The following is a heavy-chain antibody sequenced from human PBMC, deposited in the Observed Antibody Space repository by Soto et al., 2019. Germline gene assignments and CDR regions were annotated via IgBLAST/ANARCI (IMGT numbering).Heavy chain of an antibody. Sequence: SVKVSCKASGGTFSSYAISWVRQAPGQGLEWMGGIIPIFGTANYAQKFQGRVTITADESTSTAYMELSSLRSEDTAVYYCARSYYDFWSGYYYYYYGMDVWGQGTTVTVSS. J-gene: IGHJ6*02. CDR3: ARSYYDFWSGYYYYYYGMDV. V-gene: IGHV1-69*13. CDR1: GGTFSSYA. D-gene: IGHD3-3*01. CDR2: IIPIFGTA.